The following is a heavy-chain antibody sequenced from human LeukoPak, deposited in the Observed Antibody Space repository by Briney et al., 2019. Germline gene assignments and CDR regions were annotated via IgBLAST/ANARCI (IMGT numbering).Heavy chain of an antibody. CDR2: VSADNGET. Sequence: GASVKVSCKASGYSFNTYGISWVRQAPGQGLEWMGWVSADNGETNYAQKFQGRVTMTTDTSTSTAYMELRSPRSDDTAVYYCARDYQLLLLWDCFDPWGQGTLVSVSS. CDR1: GYSFNTYG. D-gene: IGHD2-2*01. CDR3: ARDYQLLLLWDCFDP. J-gene: IGHJ5*02. V-gene: IGHV1-18*01.